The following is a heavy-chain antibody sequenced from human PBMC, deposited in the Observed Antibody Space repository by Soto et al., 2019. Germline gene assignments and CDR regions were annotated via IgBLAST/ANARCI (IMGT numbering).Heavy chain of an antibody. CDR3: AREGWDYYDSSGYLGY. CDR2: INHSGST. V-gene: IGHV4-34*01. J-gene: IGHJ4*02. CDR1: GGSFSGYY. D-gene: IGHD3-22*01. Sequence: QVQLQQWGAGLLKPSETLSLTCAVYGGSFSGYYWSWIRQPPGKGLEWIGEINHSGSTNYNPSLKSRVTISVDTSKNQFSLKLSSVTAADTAVYYCAREGWDYYDSSGYLGYWGQGTLVTVSS.